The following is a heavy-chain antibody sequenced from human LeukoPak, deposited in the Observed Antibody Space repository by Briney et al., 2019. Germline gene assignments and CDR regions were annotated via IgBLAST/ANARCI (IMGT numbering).Heavy chain of an antibody. Sequence: GGSLRLSCAASGFTFSSYGMHWVRQAPGKGLEGVAVIWYDGSNKYYADSVKGRFTISRDNSKNTLYLQMNSLRAEDTAVYYCAKGSYSSSWSKGSFFDYWGQGTLVTVSS. V-gene: IGHV3-30*02. CDR2: IWYDGSNK. J-gene: IGHJ4*02. CDR3: AKGSYSSSWSKGSFFDY. CDR1: GFTFSSYG. D-gene: IGHD6-13*01.